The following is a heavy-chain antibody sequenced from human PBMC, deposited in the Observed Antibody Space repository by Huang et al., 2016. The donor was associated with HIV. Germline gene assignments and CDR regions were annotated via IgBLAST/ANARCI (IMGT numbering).Heavy chain of an antibody. CDR3: ARDGSYSFDSTTSYRDF. CDR2: VYHSGGP. V-gene: IGHV4-59*11. Sequence: QVQLQESGPGLVKPSETLSLTCTISGGSIRSHYWSWIRQPPGTGLEWIATVYHSGGPRYNPSLKSRVTVSVDTSKDRLSLNVTSVTAADTAVYYCARDGSYSFDSTTSYRDFWGQGALVTVAS. CDR1: GGSIRSHY. J-gene: IGHJ4*02. D-gene: IGHD2-2*01.